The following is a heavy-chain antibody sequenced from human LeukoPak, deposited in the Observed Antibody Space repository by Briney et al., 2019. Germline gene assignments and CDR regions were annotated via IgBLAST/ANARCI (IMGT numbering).Heavy chain of an antibody. CDR1: GGSISSSNW. CDR2: IYHSRST. CDR3: ARSGIGVGGAFDY. J-gene: IGHJ4*02. D-gene: IGHD6-19*01. Sequence: SETLSLTCAVSGGSISSSNWWSWVRQPPGKGLEWIGEIYHSRSTNYNPSLKSRVTISVDKSKNQFSLKLTSVTVADTAVYYCARSGIGVGGAFDYWGQGTLVTVSS. V-gene: IGHV4-4*02.